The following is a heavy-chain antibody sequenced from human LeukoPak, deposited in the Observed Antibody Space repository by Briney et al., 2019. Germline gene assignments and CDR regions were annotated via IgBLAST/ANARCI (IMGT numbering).Heavy chain of an antibody. CDR2: ISSNSDST. CDR1: GFTFNTYS. D-gene: IGHD3-10*01. Sequence: PGGSLRLSCAASGFTFNTYSMNWVRQAPGKGPEWVSYISSNSDSTYYADSVKGRFTISRDNAKNSLYRQMNNLRDEDTALYYCARDVDRGDGFSVWGQGTTVTVSS. J-gene: IGHJ6*02. CDR3: ARDVDRGDGFSV. V-gene: IGHV3-48*02.